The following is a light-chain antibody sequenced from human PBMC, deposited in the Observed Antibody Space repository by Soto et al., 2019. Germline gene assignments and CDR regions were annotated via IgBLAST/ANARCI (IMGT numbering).Light chain of an antibody. CDR3: SSYTNSNTWV. V-gene: IGLV2-14*01. Sequence: QSALTQPASVSGSPGQSITISCTGTSSDVGGYNYVSWYQHHPGKAPRVMIYEVSSRPSGVSNRFSGSKSGNTASLTISGLQAEDEADYYCSSYTNSNTWVFGGGTKVTVL. CDR2: EVS. CDR1: SSDVGGYNY. J-gene: IGLJ3*02.